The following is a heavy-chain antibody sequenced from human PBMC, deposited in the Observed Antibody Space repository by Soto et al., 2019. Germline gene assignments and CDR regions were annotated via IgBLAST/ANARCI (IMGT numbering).Heavy chain of an antibody. Sequence: PGESLKISCKGSGYSFTSYWIGWVRQMPGKGLEWMGIIYPGDSDTRYSPSFQGQVTISADKSISTAYLQWSSLKASDTAMYYCARLRYGDYISYYYYGVDVWGQGTTVTVSS. CDR1: GYSFTSYW. D-gene: IGHD4-17*01. CDR2: IYPGDSDT. V-gene: IGHV5-51*01. CDR3: ARLRYGDYISYYYYGVDV. J-gene: IGHJ6*02.